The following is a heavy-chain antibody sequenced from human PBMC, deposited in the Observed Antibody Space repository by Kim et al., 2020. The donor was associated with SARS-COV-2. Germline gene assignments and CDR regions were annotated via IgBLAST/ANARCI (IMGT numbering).Heavy chain of an antibody. CDR2: ISSSGTSI. Sequence: GGSLRLSCAASGFPFSDYYMSWIRQAPGKGLEWVSYISSSGTSIYYADSVKGRFTISRDNAKNSLYLQMNSLRAEDTAFYYCARGYPVSPFDPWGQGILVTVSS. CDR1: GFPFSDYY. V-gene: IGHV3-11*01. CDR3: ARGYPVSPFDP. D-gene: IGHD1-1*01. J-gene: IGHJ5*02.